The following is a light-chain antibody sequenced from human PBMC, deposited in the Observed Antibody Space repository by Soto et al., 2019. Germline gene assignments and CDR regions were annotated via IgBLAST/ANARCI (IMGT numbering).Light chain of an antibody. V-gene: IGKV3-11*01. CDR1: QSVTTY. CDR3: QQRSSSWT. CDR2: DAS. J-gene: IGKJ1*01. Sequence: EIVLTQSPATLSLSPGEKATLSCRTSQSVTTYLAWYQQKPGQSPRLLIYDASNRATGIPARFSGSGSGTDFTPPINSLEPEDFAVYYCQQRSSSWTFGQGTKVEIK.